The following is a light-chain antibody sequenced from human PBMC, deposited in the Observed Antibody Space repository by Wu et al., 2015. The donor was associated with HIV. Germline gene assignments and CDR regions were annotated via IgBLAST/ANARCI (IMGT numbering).Light chain of an antibody. CDR3: QQYGSSTYS. Sequence: DIVLTQSPGTLSLSPGERATLSCRASQSISNNYLAWHQHKPGQAPRLLIYSASNRATGIPDRFSGSGSGTDFTLTINRLEPEDFAVYYCQQYGSSTYSFGQGTKLEI. J-gene: IGKJ2*03. CDR2: SAS. CDR1: QSISNNY. V-gene: IGKV3-20*01.